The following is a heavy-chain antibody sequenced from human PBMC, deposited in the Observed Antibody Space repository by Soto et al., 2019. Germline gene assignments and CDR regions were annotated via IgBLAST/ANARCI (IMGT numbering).Heavy chain of an antibody. D-gene: IGHD3-10*01. CDR1: GGSISSSNW. CDR3: ARAAASPCTMVTQSWFDP. Sequence: QVQLQESGPGLVKPSGTLSLTCAVSGGSISSSNWWSWVRQPPGKGLEWIGEIYHSGSTNYNPSLKSRVTISVDKSKNQFSLKLSSVTAADTAVYYCARAAASPCTMVTQSWFDPWGQGTLVTVSS. V-gene: IGHV4-4*02. J-gene: IGHJ5*02. CDR2: IYHSGST.